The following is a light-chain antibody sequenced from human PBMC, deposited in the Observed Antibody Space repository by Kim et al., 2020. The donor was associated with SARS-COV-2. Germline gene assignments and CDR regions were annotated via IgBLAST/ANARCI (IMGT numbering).Light chain of an antibody. J-gene: IGLJ1*01. CDR3: YAFAGSDSYL. Sequence: LTQPPSASGSPGQSVTISCTGTRSDVGAYDSVSWYQQHPGKAPKLIIFEVNKPSGVPDRFSGSKSGNTASLTISGLQAEDEADYYCYAFAGSDSYLFGTGTKVTVL. CDR1: RSDVGAYDS. CDR2: EVN. V-gene: IGLV2-8*01.